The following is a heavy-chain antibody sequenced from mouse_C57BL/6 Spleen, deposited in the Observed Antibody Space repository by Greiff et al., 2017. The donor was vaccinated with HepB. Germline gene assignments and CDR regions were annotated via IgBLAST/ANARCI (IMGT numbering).Heavy chain of an antibody. V-gene: IGHV1-81*01. D-gene: IGHD2-4*01. CDR1: GYTFTSYG. J-gene: IGHJ3*01. CDR2: IYPRSGNT. Sequence: VQLQQSGAELARPGASVKLSCKASGYTFTSYGISWVKQRTGQGLEWIGEIYPRSGNTYYNEKFKGKATLTADKSSSTAYMELRSLTSEDSAVYFCARHDYDGDWFAYWGQGTLVTVSA. CDR3: ARHDYDGDWFAY.